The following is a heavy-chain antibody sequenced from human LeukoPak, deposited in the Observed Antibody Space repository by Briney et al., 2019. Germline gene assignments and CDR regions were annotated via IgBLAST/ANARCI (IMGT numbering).Heavy chain of an antibody. Sequence: ASVKVSCKASGYTFTGYYMHWVRQALGQGLEWMGWINPNSGGTNYAQKFQGRVTMTRDTSISTAYMELSRLRSDDTAVYYCARARGSLTRTTRYAFDIWGQGTMVTVSS. CDR2: INPNSGGT. D-gene: IGHD2-2*01. CDR1: GYTFTGYY. CDR3: ARARGSLTRTTRYAFDI. J-gene: IGHJ3*02. V-gene: IGHV1-2*02.